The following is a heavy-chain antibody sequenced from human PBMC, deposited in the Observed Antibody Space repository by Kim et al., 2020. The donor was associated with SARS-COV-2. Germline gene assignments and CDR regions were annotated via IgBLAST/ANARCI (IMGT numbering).Heavy chain of an antibody. V-gene: IGHV1-69*01. J-gene: IGHJ1*01. Sequence: YAQKFQGRVTITADESTSTAYMELSSLRSEYTAVYYCASDYGDSFFNFQHWGQGTLVTVSS. CDR3: ASDYGDSFFNFQH. D-gene: IGHD4-17*01.